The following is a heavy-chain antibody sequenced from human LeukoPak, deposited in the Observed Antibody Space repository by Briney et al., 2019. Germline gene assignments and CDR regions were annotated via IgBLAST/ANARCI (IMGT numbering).Heavy chain of an antibody. CDR1: GYPFTDYY. J-gene: IGHJ4*02. CDR3: ATVPTVPTYYDFWSGYYDY. CDR2: VDPEDGET. Sequence: ASVKTSGKVSGYPFTDYYMNWGQQAPGKGLEWRRLVDPEDGETIYAEKFQGRVTITADTSTDTAYMELSSLRSEDTAVYYCATVPTVPTYYDFWSGYYDYWGQGTLVTVSS. D-gene: IGHD3-3*01. V-gene: IGHV1-69-2*01.